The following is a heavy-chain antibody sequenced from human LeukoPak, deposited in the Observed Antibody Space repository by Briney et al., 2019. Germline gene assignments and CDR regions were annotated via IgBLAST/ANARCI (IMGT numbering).Heavy chain of an antibody. CDR3: ATDPIGVRGAFDI. Sequence: GGSLRLSCAASGFTFSSYAMSWVRQAPGKGLEWVSGISGSGGSTYYADSVKGRFTISRDNSKNTLYLQMNSLRAEDTAVYYCATDPIGVRGAFDIWGQGTMVTVSS. CDR1: GFTFSSYA. J-gene: IGHJ3*02. V-gene: IGHV3-23*01. CDR2: ISGSGGST.